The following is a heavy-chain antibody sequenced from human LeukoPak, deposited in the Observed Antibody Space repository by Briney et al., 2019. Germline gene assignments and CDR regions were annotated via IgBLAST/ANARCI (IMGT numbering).Heavy chain of an antibody. CDR3: ARGGNYWPQWWFDP. CDR1: GGSFSGYY. CDR2: INHSGST. D-gene: IGHD1-26*01. J-gene: IGHJ5*02. V-gene: IGHV4-34*01. Sequence: TPSETLSLTCAVYGGSFSGYYWSWIRQPPGKGLEWIGEINHSGSTNYNPSLKSRVTMSLDASKNQFSLELNSVTPADTAVYYCARGGNYWPQWWFDPWGRGTLVSVSS.